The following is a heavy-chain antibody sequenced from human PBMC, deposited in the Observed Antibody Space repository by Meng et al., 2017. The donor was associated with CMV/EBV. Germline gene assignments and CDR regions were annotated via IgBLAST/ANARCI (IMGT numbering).Heavy chain of an antibody. Sequence: GQLQESGPGLVKPSDPLSLTCTVSGGSSSSYYWSWIRQPAGKGLEWIGRIYTSGSTNYNPSLKSRVTMSVDTSKNQFSLKLSSVTAADTAVYYCARDLMNCSSTSCANWFDPWGQGTLVTVSS. CDR1: GGSSSSYY. J-gene: IGHJ5*02. V-gene: IGHV4-4*07. CDR3: ARDLMNCSSTSCANWFDP. D-gene: IGHD2-2*01. CDR2: IYTSGST.